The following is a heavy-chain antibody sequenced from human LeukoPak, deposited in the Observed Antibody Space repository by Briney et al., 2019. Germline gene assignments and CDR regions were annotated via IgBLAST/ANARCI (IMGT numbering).Heavy chain of an antibody. V-gene: IGHV4-39*01. CDR1: GGSISSSTYY. CDR2: IYYDGST. D-gene: IGHD2-8*01. CDR3: AGQGGGVALDY. Sequence: PSETLSLTCTVSGGSISSSTYYWDWIRQPPGKGLEWIGTIYYDGSTSHYTPSLKSRVTMFVDTAKNHFSLNLSSVTAADTAVYYCAGQGGGVALDYWGQGMLVTVSS. J-gene: IGHJ4*02.